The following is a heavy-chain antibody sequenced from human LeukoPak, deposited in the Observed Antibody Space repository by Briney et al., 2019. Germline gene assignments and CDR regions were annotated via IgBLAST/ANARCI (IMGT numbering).Heavy chain of an antibody. Sequence: PEGSLRLSCSASGFSFSTSAMHWVRQAPGKGPQFVSAITSNGRSTYYADSVKGRFTISRDNSKSTLDLQMSSLRPEDTAVYYCVRDLTWGQGTLVTVSS. J-gene: IGHJ4*02. CDR3: VRDLT. V-gene: IGHV3-64D*06. D-gene: IGHD4/OR15-4a*01. CDR2: ITSNGRST. CDR1: GFSFSTSA.